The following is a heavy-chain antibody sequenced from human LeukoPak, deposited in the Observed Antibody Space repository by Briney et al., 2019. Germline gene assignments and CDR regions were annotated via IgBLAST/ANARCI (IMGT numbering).Heavy chain of an antibody. CDR3: ARSVSLRGAADY. D-gene: IGHD3-10*01. Sequence: ASVKVSCKASGGTFSSYAISWVRQAPGQGLEWVGWINPNSGGTNYAQKFQGRVTMTRDTSISTAYMELSRLRSDDTAVYYCARSVSLRGAADYWGQGTLVTVSS. J-gene: IGHJ4*02. CDR1: GGTFSSYA. CDR2: INPNSGGT. V-gene: IGHV1-2*02.